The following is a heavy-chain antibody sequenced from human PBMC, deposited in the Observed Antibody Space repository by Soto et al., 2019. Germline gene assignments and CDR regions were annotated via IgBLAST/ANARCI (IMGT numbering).Heavy chain of an antibody. V-gene: IGHV4-39*01. CDR3: ARRRTRYSSSSTRFGESYYYGMDV. Sequence: SETLSLTCTVSGGSISSSSYYWGWIRQPPGKGLEWIGSIYYSGSTYYNPSLKSRVTISVDTSKNQFSLKLSSVTAADTAVYYCARRRTRYSSSSTRFGESYYYGMDVWGQGTTVTVSS. CDR2: IYYSGST. CDR1: GGSISSSSYY. D-gene: IGHD6-6*01. J-gene: IGHJ6*02.